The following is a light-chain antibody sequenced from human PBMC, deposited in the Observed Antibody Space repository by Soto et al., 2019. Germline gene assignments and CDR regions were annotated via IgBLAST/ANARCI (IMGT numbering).Light chain of an antibody. Sequence: EIVLTQSPGTLSLSPVERATLSCRASQSVSSSYLAWYQQKPGQAPRLLIYGASSRATGIPDRFSGSGSGTDFTLTISRLEPEDFAVYYCQQYGRSPRTFGQGTKVDI. CDR2: GAS. CDR1: QSVSSSY. V-gene: IGKV3-20*01. J-gene: IGKJ1*01. CDR3: QQYGRSPRT.